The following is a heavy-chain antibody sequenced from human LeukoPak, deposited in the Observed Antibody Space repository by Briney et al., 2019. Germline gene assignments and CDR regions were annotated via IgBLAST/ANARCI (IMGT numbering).Heavy chain of an antibody. D-gene: IGHD3-22*01. V-gene: IGHV4-34*01. CDR1: GGSFSGYY. CDR2: INHSGST. CDR3: AREWCDSSSPYYFDY. J-gene: IGHJ4*02. Sequence: SETLSLTCAVHGGSFSGYYWSWIRQPPGKGLEWIGEINHSGSTNYNPSLKSRVTISVDTSKNQFSLKLSSVTAADTAVYYCAREWCDSSSPYYFDYWGRGTLVTVSS.